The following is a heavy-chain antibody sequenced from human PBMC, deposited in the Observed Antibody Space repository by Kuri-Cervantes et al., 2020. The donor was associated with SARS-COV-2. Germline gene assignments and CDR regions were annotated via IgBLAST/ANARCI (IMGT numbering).Heavy chain of an antibody. Sequence: SETLSLTCILSGGPVSGGSHYWSWIRQPPGKGLEWIEYIYYSGSTKYNPSLKSRVTMSVDTSKNQFSLKLNSVTPADTAVYYCARTLDYYGSGTYCFDYWGQGTLVTVSS. CDR1: GGPVSGGSHY. D-gene: IGHD3-10*01. CDR2: IYYSGST. CDR3: ARTLDYYGSGTYCFDY. V-gene: IGHV4-61*01. J-gene: IGHJ4*02.